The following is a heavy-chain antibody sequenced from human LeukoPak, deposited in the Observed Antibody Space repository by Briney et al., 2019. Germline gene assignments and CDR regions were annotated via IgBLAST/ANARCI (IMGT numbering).Heavy chain of an antibody. CDR1: GYSFTSYW. J-gene: IGHJ3*02. Sequence: GESLKISCKGSGYSFTSYWIGWMRQMPGKGLEWMGIIYPGESDTRYSPSFQGQVTISADKSISTAYLQWSSLKASDTAMYYCARHSYYYGSGSYSTWVASWAFDIWGQGTMVTVSS. CDR3: ARHSYYYGSGSYSTWVASWAFDI. CDR2: IYPGESDT. D-gene: IGHD3-10*01. V-gene: IGHV5-51*01.